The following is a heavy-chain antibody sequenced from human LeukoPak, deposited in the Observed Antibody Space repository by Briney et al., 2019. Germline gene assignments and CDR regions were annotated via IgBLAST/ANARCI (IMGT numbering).Heavy chain of an antibody. V-gene: IGHV1-2*02. CDR2: INPNSGGT. D-gene: IGHD3-9*01. CDR1: GGTFSSYE. Sequence: GASVKVSCKASGGTFSSYEISWVRQAPGQGLEWMGWINPNSGGTNYAQKFQGRVTMTRDTSISTAYMELSRLRSDDTAVYYCARGKVGLRYFGLHEYYYYMDVWGKGTTVTISS. J-gene: IGHJ6*03. CDR3: ARGKVGLRYFGLHEYYYYMDV.